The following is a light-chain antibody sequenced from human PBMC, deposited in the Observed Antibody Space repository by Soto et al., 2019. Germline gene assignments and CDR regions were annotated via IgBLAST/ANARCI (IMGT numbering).Light chain of an antibody. CDR2: KAS. CDR3: QESSSDSYT. Sequence: DIQMTQSPSTLSASIGDTIIITCRASQAVSQSLAWYQHKPGKAPKLLIYKASSLESGVSSRFSGRGSGTQFTLTINYLQPDDFATYYCQESSSDSYTFGQGTKLEIK. V-gene: IGKV1-5*03. J-gene: IGKJ2*01. CDR1: QAVSQS.